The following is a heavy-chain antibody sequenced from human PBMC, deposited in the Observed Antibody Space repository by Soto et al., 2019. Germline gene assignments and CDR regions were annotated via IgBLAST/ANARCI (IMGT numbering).Heavy chain of an antibody. J-gene: IGHJ4*02. D-gene: IGHD3-9*01. CDR3: ARLLRVLRYFDWLSGIDY. V-gene: IGHV4-39*01. CDR2: IYYSGST. Sequence: MSIARTASGGTISISSYSWAWKRQPPGKGLEWIGSIYYSGSTYYNPSLKSRVTISVDTSKNQFSLKLSSVTAADTAVYYCARLLRVLRYFDWLSGIDYLGQGSLVTVSS. CDR1: GGTISISSYS.